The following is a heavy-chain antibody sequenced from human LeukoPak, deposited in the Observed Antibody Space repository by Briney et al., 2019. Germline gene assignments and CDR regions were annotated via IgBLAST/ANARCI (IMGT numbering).Heavy chain of an antibody. CDR2: IYTSGST. CDR3: ARVGAWYYYDSSGYFDQYYFDY. Sequence: PSEXLSLTCTVSGGSISSYYWSWIRQPAGKGLEWIGRIYTSGSTNYNPSLNSRVTMSVDTSKNQFSLKLSSVTAADTAVYYCARVGAWYYYDSSGYFDQYYFDYWGQGTPVTVSS. V-gene: IGHV4-4*07. J-gene: IGHJ4*02. CDR1: GGSISSYY. D-gene: IGHD3-22*01.